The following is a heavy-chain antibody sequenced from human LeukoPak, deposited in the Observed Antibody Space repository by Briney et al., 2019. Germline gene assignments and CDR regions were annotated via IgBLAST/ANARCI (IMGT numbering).Heavy chain of an antibody. CDR2: IIPIFGTA. Sequence: SVKVSCKASGGTFSSYAISWVRQAPGQGLEWMGGIIPIFGTANYAQKFQGRVTITADESTSTAYMELSSLRSEDTAVYYCARVDVDIVANSPDYYYGMDVWGKGTTVTVSS. V-gene: IGHV1-69*13. D-gene: IGHD5-12*01. J-gene: IGHJ6*04. CDR1: GGTFSSYA. CDR3: ARVDVDIVANSPDYYYGMDV.